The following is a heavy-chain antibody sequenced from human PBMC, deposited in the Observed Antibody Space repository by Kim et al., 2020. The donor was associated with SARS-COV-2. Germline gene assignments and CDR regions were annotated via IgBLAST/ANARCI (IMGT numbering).Heavy chain of an antibody. Sequence: GGSLRLSCAASGFTFSSYGMHWVRQAPGKGLEWVAVIWCDGSNKYYADSVKGRFTISRDNSKNTLYLQMNSLRAEDTAVYYCARVGVDGLHYYYGMDVWGQGTTVTVSS. V-gene: IGHV3-33*01. CDR3: ARVGVDGLHYYYGMDV. J-gene: IGHJ6*02. D-gene: IGHD3-3*01. CDR1: GFTFSSYG. CDR2: IWCDGSNK.